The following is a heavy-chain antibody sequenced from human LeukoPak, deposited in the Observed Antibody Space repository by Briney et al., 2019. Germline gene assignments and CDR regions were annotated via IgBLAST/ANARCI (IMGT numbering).Heavy chain of an antibody. Sequence: GGSLRLSCAASGFTFSSYAMHGVRQAPGKGLEWVAVISYDGSNKYYADSVKGRFTISRDNSKNTLYLQMNSLRAEDTAVYYCVRATHYSGSYLHYWGQGTLVTVSS. CDR2: ISYDGSNK. J-gene: IGHJ4*02. CDR1: GFTFSSYA. CDR3: VRATHYSGSYLHY. V-gene: IGHV3-30-3*01. D-gene: IGHD1-26*01.